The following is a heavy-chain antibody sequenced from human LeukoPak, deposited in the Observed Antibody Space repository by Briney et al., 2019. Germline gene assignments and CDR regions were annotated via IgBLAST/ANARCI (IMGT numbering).Heavy chain of an antibody. Sequence: PGKSLRLSCVASGFTFNYYTMHWVRQAPGKGLEWVSAISGSGGSTYYADSVKGRFTISRDNSKNTLYLQMNSLRAEDTAVYYCAKDVDIATTTSDYWGQGTLVTVSS. V-gene: IGHV3-23*01. CDR2: ISGSGGST. CDR1: GFTFNYYT. CDR3: AKDVDIATTTSDY. J-gene: IGHJ4*02. D-gene: IGHD5-12*01.